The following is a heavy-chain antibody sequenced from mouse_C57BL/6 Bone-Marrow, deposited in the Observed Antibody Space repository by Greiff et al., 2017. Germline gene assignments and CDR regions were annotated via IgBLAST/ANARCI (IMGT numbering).Heavy chain of an antibody. J-gene: IGHJ4*01. V-gene: IGHV1-18*01. D-gene: IGHD1-1*01. CDR1: GYTFTDYN. CDR3: ARQNPPITSYAMDY. CDR2: INPNNGGT. Sequence: QLQQSGPELVKPGASVKIPCKASGYTFTDYNMDWVKQSHGKSLEWIGDINPNNGGTIYNQKFKGKATLTVDKSSSTAYMELRSLTSEDTAVYYCARQNPPITSYAMDYWGQGTSVTVSS.